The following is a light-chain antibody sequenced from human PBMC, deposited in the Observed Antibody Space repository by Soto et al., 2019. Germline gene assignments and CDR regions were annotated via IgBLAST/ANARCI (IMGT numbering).Light chain of an antibody. J-gene: IGLJ3*02. V-gene: IGLV2-14*01. CDR2: EVS. CDR1: SGDVGAYNY. CDR3: SSYTTSSTLM. Sequence: QSALTQPASVSGSPGQPISISCTGTSGDVGAYNYVSWYQQHPGIAPTLTIYEVSNRPSGVSDRFSGSKSGNTASLTISGLQAEDEDDHYCSSYTTSSTLMFGGGTKLTVL.